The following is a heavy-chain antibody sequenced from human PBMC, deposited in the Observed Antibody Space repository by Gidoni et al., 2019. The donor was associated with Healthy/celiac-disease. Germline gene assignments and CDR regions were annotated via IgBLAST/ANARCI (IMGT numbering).Heavy chain of an antibody. D-gene: IGHD2-2*01. CDR1: GYTFTGYY. CDR2: INPNSGGT. V-gene: IGHV1-2*06. CDR3: ARDPLLPQLLGDYYYYYMDV. Sequence: QVQLVQSGAEVKKPGASVKVSCKASGYTFTGYYMHWVRQAPGQGLEWMGRINPNSGGTNYAQKFQGRVTMTRDTSISTAYMELSRLRSDDTAVYYCARDPLLPQLLGDYYYYYMDVWGKGTTVTVSS. J-gene: IGHJ6*03.